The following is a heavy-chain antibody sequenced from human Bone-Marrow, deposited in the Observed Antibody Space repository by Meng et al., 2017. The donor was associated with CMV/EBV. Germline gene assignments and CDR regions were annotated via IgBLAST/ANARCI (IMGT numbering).Heavy chain of an antibody. J-gene: IGHJ6*02. V-gene: IGHV3-74*01. Sequence: LSLTSAAPGFTFSSYWMHWVRQAPGKGLVWVSRINSDGSSTSYADSVKGRFTISRDNAKNTLYLQMNSLRAEDTAVYYCAKGGYCSSTSCYLGYYYYYGMDVWGQGTTVTVSS. CDR1: GFTFSSYW. D-gene: IGHD2-2*01. CDR2: INSDGSST. CDR3: AKGGYCSSTSCYLGYYYYYGMDV.